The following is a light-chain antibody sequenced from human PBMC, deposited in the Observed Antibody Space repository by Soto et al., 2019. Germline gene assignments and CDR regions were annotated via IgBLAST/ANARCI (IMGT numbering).Light chain of an antibody. V-gene: IGLV2-14*01. CDR1: SSDVGGYNY. Sequence: QSALTQPASVSGSHGQSITISCTGTSSDVGGYNYVSWYQQLPVKAPKLMISEVSNRPSGVSNRFSGSKSGNTASLTISGLQTEDEADYYCSSYTSSSTLVFGGGTKLTVL. CDR2: EVS. J-gene: IGLJ2*01. CDR3: SSYTSSSTLV.